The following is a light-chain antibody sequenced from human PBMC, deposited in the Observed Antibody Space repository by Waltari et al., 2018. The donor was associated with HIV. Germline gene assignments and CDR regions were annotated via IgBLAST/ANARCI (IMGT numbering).Light chain of an antibody. V-gene: IGLV2-14*01. CDR3: SSYTSSSTLK. Sequence: SALTQPASVSGSPGQSITISCTGISSADGGYQYVYWYQQHPGKAPKLMLYDVTHRPAGVSNRFSGSKSGNTASLTISGLQAEDEADYYCSSYTSSSTLKFGGGTKLTV. CDR1: SSADGGYQY. J-gene: IGLJ2*01. CDR2: DVT.